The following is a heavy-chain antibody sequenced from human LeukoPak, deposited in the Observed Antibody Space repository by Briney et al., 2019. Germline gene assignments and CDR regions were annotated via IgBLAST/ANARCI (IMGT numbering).Heavy chain of an antibody. CDR3: ARDQAVKNSYYMDV. V-gene: IGHV3-7*01. CDR1: GGAISSYY. J-gene: IGHJ6*03. D-gene: IGHD4-17*01. Sequence: ETLSLTCTVSGGAISSYYWSWIRQPPGKGLEWVANIKKDGTETKYVDSVRGRFTISRDNAKNSLYLQMNSLRAEDTAVYYCARDQAVKNSYYMDVWGKGTTVTVSS. CDR2: IKKDGTET.